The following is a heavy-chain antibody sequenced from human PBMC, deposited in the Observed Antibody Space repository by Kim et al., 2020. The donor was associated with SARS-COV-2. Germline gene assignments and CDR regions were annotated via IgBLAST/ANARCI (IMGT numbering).Heavy chain of an antibody. V-gene: IGHV4-34*01. J-gene: IGHJ6*02. D-gene: IGHD2-15*01. Sequence: SETLSLTCAVYGGSFSGYYWSWIRQPPGKGLEWIGEINHSGSTNYNPSLKSRVTISVDTSKNQFSLKLSSVTAADTAVYYCARARGGRLVVVAPPMDVWGQGTTVTVSS. CDR3: ARARGGRLVVVAPPMDV. CDR2: INHSGST. CDR1: GGSFSGYY.